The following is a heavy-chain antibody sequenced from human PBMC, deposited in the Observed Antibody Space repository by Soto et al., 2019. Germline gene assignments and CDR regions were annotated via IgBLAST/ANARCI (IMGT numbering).Heavy chain of an antibody. Sequence: PSETLSLTCTVSGGSISSGDYYWSWIRQPPGKGLEWIGYIYYSGSTNYNPSLKSRVTISVDTSKNQFSLKLSSVTAADTAVYYCARGGSSGWSRWFDPWGQGTLVTVSS. V-gene: IGHV4-30-4*02. D-gene: IGHD6-19*01. CDR1: GGSISSGDYY. CDR3: ARGGSSGWSRWFDP. CDR2: IYYSGST. J-gene: IGHJ5*02.